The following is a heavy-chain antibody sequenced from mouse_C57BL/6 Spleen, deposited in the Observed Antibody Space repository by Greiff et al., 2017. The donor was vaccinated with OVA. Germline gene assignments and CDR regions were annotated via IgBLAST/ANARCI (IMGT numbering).Heavy chain of an antibody. CDR1: GYTFTSYW. V-gene: IGHV1-69*01. CDR2: IDPSDSYT. J-gene: IGHJ2*01. D-gene: IGHD2-5*01. CDR3: ERKGNYYSNFDY. Sequence: VQLQQPGAELVMPGASVKLSCKASGYTFTSYWMHWVKQTPGQGLEWIGEIDPSDSYTNYNQKFKGKSTLTVDKSSSTAYMQLSSLTSEDSAVYYCERKGNYYSNFDYWGQGTTLTVSS.